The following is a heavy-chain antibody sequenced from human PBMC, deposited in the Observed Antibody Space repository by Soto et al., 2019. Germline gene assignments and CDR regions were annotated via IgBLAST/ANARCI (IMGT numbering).Heavy chain of an antibody. J-gene: IGHJ4*02. CDR2: IKSKTDGGTT. D-gene: IGHD1-7*01. CDR3: TTTHWNLEYEFDY. Sequence: GGSLRLSCAASGFTFSNAWMNWVRQAPGKGLEWVGRIKSKTDGGTTDYAAPVKGRFTISRDDSKNTLYLQMNSLKTEDTAVYYCTTTHWNLEYEFDYWGQGTLVTVSS. V-gene: IGHV3-15*07. CDR1: GFTFSNAW.